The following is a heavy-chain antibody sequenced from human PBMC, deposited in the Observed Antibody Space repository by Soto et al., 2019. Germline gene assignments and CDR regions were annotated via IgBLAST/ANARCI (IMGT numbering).Heavy chain of an antibody. Sequence: PGGSLRLSCAASGFTFSSYAMSWVRQAPGKGLEWVSAISGSGGSTHYADSVKGRFTISRDNSKNTLYLQMNSPRAEDTAVYYCAKAARQWPGPYYFDYWGQGTLVTVSS. J-gene: IGHJ4*02. V-gene: IGHV3-23*01. CDR1: GFTFSSYA. D-gene: IGHD6-19*01. CDR2: ISGSGGST. CDR3: AKAARQWPGPYYFDY.